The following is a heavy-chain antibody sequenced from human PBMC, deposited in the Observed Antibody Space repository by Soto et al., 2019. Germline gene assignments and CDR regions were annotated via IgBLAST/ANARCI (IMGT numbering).Heavy chain of an antibody. CDR1: GYTFTDYY. CDR3: AKDQGGYMVSGMDV. J-gene: IGHJ6*02. D-gene: IGHD2-2*02. CDR2: INPNSGAT. Sequence: QVQLVQSRAVVKKPGASVNVSCKASGYTFTDYYIYWLRQAPGHGLEWMGWINPNSGATNYAHNFQGRVTMTRDTSIRAAYMELSRLSSDDTAVYYCAKDQGGYMVSGMDVWGQGTTVTVSS. V-gene: IGHV1-2*02.